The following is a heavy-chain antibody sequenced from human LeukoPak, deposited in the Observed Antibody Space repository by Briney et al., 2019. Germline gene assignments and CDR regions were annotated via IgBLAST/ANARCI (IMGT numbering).Heavy chain of an antibody. J-gene: IGHJ4*02. CDR2: MNPNSGNT. D-gene: IGHD1-26*01. V-gene: IGHV1-8*02. Sequence: ASVKVSCKASGYTFTSYDINWVRQATGQGLEWMGWMNPNSGNTGYAQKFQGRVTMTEDTSTDTAYMELSSLRSEDTAVYYCAASLKFPFIVGTTFYFDYWGQGTLVTVPS. CDR1: GYTFTSYD. CDR3: AASLKFPFIVGTTFYFDY.